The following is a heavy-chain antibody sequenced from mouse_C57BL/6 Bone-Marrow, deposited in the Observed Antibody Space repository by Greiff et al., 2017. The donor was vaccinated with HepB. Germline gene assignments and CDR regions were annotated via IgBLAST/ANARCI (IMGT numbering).Heavy chain of an antibody. J-gene: IGHJ4*01. D-gene: IGHD1-1*01. Sequence: EVKVEESGGGLVKPGGSLKLSCAASGFTFSSYTMSWVRQTPEKRLEWVATISGGGGNTYYPDSVKGRFNITRDNVKNTLYLQMSSMRSEDTALYYCSRQRGLLLRSSYAMDYWGQGTSVTVSS. CDR1: GFTFSSYT. CDR2: ISGGGGNT. V-gene: IGHV5-9*01. CDR3: SRQRGLLLRSSYAMDY.